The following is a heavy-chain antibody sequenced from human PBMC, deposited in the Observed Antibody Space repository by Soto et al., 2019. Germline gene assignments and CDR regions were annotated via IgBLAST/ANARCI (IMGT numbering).Heavy chain of an antibody. CDR2: MNPNSGNT. D-gene: IGHD3-22*01. CDR1: GYTFTSYD. J-gene: IGHJ5*02. V-gene: IGHV1-8*01. Sequence: ASVKVSCKASGYTFTSYDINWVRQATGQGLEWMGWMNPNSGNTGYAQKFQGRVTMTRNTSISTAYMELSSLRSEDTAVYYCARGKHAYYYDSSGYYVHNWFDPWGQGTLVTVSS. CDR3: ARGKHAYYYDSSGYYVHNWFDP.